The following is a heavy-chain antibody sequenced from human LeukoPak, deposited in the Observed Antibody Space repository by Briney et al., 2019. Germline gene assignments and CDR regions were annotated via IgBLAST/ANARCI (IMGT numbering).Heavy chain of an antibody. CDR2: ISNSGDTT. V-gene: IGHV3-23*01. CDR3: ATNWNLDY. D-gene: IGHD1-1*01. J-gene: IGHJ4*02. CDR1: GFTFSSYA. Sequence: GGSLRLSCAASGFTFSSYAMSWVRQAPGKGLEWVSVISNSGDTTYYADSVKGRFTISRDNSKNTLALQMNSLRAEDMAVYYCATNWNLDYWGQGALVTVSS.